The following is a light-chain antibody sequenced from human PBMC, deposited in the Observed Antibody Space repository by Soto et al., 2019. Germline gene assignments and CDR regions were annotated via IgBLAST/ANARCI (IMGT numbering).Light chain of an antibody. V-gene: IGKV3-15*01. CDR3: QHYNDWPPAVT. CDR1: QSLSRN. Sequence: EILMTQSPATLSVSPGERATLSCRASQSLSRNLAWYQQKPGQAPRLLIYGASTRASGIPARFSGSGSGTELTLTISSLQSEDFALYYCQHYNDWPPAVTFGPGTKVDL. J-gene: IGKJ3*01. CDR2: GAS.